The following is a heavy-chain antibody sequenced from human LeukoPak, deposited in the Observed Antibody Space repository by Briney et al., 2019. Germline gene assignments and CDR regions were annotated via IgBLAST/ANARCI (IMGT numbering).Heavy chain of an antibody. D-gene: IGHD3-22*01. CDR3: ARESRESKLANYFYDSSGFSNIDY. CDR1: GFTFNSYA. Sequence: GGSLRLSCAASGFTFNSYAMSWVRQAPGKGLEWVSTINVSGDNTYYADSVKGRFTISRDNSKSTLYLQVSRLTAEDTAVYYCARESRESKLANYFYDSSGFSNIDYWGQGTLVTVSS. CDR2: INVSGDNT. V-gene: IGHV3-23*01. J-gene: IGHJ4*02.